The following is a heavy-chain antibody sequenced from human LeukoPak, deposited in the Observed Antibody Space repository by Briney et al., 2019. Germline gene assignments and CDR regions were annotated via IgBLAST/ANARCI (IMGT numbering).Heavy chain of an antibody. J-gene: IGHJ4*02. V-gene: IGHV3-30-3*01. D-gene: IGHD3-22*01. CDR2: ISYDGVNQ. CDR1: GFIFSSCT. Sequence: GGSLRLSCAASGFIFSSCTMHWVRQAPGKGLDWVAVISYDGVNQYYADSVKGRFTISRDNSKNTLYLQMNSLRAEDTAVYFCARGGFSDYSPFDYWGQGTLVTVSS. CDR3: ARGGFSDYSPFDY.